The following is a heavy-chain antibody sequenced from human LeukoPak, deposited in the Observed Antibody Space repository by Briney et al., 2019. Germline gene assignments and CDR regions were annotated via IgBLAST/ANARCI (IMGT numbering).Heavy chain of an antibody. CDR1: GGSISSYY. CDR2: IYTSGST. J-gene: IGHJ6*03. V-gene: IGHV4-4*07. Sequence: PSETLSLTCTVSGGSISSYYWSWIRQPAGKGLEWIGRIYTSGSTNYNPSLKSRVTMSVDTSKNQFSLKLSSVTAADTAVYYCARDLGVYGEIPYGGYYYYMDVWGKGAKVTISS. D-gene: IGHD4-17*01. CDR3: ARDLGVYGEIPYGGYYYYMDV.